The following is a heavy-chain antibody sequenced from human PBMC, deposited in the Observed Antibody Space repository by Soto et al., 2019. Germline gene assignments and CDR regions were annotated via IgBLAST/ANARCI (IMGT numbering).Heavy chain of an antibody. CDR1: GGSFSGYY. J-gene: IGHJ6*02. CDR2: INHSGST. Sequence: SETLSLTCAVYGGSFSGYYWSWIRQPPGKGLEWIGEINHSGSTNYNPSLKSRVTISVDTSKNQFSLKLSSVTAADTAVYYCARTPTVANFYYYYGMDVWGQGTTVTVSS. CDR3: ARTPTVANFYYYYGMDV. V-gene: IGHV4-34*01. D-gene: IGHD4-17*01.